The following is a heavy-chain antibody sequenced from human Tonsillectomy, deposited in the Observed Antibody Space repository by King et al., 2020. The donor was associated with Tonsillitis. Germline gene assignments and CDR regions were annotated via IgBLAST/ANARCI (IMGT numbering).Heavy chain of an antibody. D-gene: IGHD2/OR15-2a*01. CDR3: APTLSGNWLGP. Sequence: VQLVESGGGLVKPGGSLRLSCAASGLAFNYAWMNWVRQAPGKGLEWVGRIRSKSDGVATEYPAPLKVRFSISRDDSNSTVFLEVSSLQTEDTALYYCAPTLSGNWLGPWGRGTPVTVSS. J-gene: IGHJ5*02. CDR1: GLAFNYAW. V-gene: IGHV3-15*01. CDR2: IRSKSDGVAT.